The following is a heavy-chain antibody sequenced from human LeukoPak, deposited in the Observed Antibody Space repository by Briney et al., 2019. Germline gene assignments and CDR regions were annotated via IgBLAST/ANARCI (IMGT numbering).Heavy chain of an antibody. V-gene: IGHV1-18*01. CDR3: AREGCSSTSCYTSYYYYGMDV. J-gene: IGHJ6*02. CDR2: ISAYNGNT. D-gene: IGHD2-2*02. CDR1: GYTFTSYG. Sequence: ASVKVSCKASGYTFTSYGISWVRQAPGQGLEWMGWISAYNGNTNYAQKFQGRVTITADKSTSTAYMELSSLRSEDTAVYYCAREGCSSTSCYTSYYYYGMDVWGQGTTVTVSS.